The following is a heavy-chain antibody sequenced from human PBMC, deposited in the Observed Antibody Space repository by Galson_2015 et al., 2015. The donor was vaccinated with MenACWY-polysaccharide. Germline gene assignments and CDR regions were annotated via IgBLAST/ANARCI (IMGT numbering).Heavy chain of an antibody. CDR2: ISGSGGNT. CDR3: AKGYGGSSKQSNHYYYGMDV. Sequence: SLRLSCAASGFTFSNYAMTWVRQAPGKGLDWISGISGSGGNTYYADSVKGRFTISRDNSKNTLYLQMNSLRAEDTAVYYCAKGYGGSSKQSNHYYYGMDVWGQGTTVTVSS. J-gene: IGHJ6*02. V-gene: IGHV3-23*01. D-gene: IGHD1-26*01. CDR1: GFTFSNYA.